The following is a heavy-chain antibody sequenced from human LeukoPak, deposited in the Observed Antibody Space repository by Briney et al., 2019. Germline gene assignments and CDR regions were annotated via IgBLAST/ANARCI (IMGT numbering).Heavy chain of an antibody. CDR1: GYTFTSYG. J-gene: IGHJ6*02. CDR3: ARAGGYDDYYYYYGMDV. CDR2: ISAYNGNT. D-gene: IGHD5-12*01. V-gene: IGHV1-18*01. Sequence: ASVKVSCKASGYTFTSYGISWVRQAPGQGLEWMGWISAYNGNTNYAQKLQGRVTKTTDTSTSTAYMELRSLRSDDTAVYYCARAGGYDDYYYYYGMDVWGQGTTVTVSS.